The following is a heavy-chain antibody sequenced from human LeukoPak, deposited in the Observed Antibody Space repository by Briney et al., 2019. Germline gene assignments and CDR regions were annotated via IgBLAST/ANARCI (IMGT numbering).Heavy chain of an antibody. V-gene: IGHV3-23*01. J-gene: IGHJ4*02. Sequence: GGSLRLSCAASGFAFSSYAMSWVRQTPGKGLEWVSAISSRGGTTYYADSVQGRFTISRDNSKNTLHLQMNSLRGEDTAIYYCAKWGVSGSNYDYWGQGTLVTVSS. CDR3: AKWGVSGSNYDY. CDR2: ISSRGGTT. D-gene: IGHD1-26*01. CDR1: GFAFSSYA.